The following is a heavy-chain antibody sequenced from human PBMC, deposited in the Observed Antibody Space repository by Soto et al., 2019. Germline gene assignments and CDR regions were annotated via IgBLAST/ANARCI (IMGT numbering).Heavy chain of an antibody. CDR2: IWYDGNYK. CDR3: AKETSSSWYFDY. V-gene: IGHV3-30*02. Sequence: GGSLRLSCAASGFTFSSYGMHWVRQAPGKGLEWVAVIWYDGNYKYYADSVKGRFTISRDNSKNTLYLQMNSLRGEDTAVYYCAKETSSSWYFDYWGQGTLVTVSS. D-gene: IGHD6-13*01. CDR1: GFTFSSYG. J-gene: IGHJ4*02.